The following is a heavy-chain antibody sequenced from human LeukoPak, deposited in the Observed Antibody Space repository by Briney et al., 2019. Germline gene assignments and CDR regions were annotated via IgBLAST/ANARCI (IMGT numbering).Heavy chain of an antibody. J-gene: IGHJ4*02. CDR3: ARVGVVTTARYRGWYFDY. D-gene: IGHD1-26*01. CDR2: ISSNGGST. Sequence: GGSLRLSCAASGFTFSSYAMHWVRQAPGKGLEYVSAISSNGGSTYYANSVKGRFTISRDNSKNTLYLQMGSLRAEDMAVYYCARVGVVTTARYRGWYFDYWGQGTLVTVSS. V-gene: IGHV3-64*01. CDR1: GFTFSSYA.